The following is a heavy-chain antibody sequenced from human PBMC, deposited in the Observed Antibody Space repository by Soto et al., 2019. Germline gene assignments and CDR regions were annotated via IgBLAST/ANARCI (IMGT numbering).Heavy chain of an antibody. D-gene: IGHD1-26*01. Sequence: GGSLRLSCAASGFTVSSNYMSWVRQAPGKGLEWVSVIYSGGSTYYADSVKGRFTISRDNSKNTLYLQMNSLRAEDTAVYYCSSGSYHQGIAFDIWGQGTMVTVSS. CDR1: GFTVSSNY. V-gene: IGHV3-53*01. CDR2: IYSGGST. CDR3: SSGSYHQGIAFDI. J-gene: IGHJ3*02.